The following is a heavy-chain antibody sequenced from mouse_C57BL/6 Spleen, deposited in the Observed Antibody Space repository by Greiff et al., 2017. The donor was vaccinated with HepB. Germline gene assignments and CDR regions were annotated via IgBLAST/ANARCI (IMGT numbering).Heavy chain of an antibody. CDR2: ILPGSGST. V-gene: IGHV1-9*01. CDR1: GYTFTGYW. D-gene: IGHD2-2*01. Sequence: VQLQQSGAELMKPGASVKLSCKATGYTFTGYWIEWVKQRPGHGLEWIGEILPGSGSTNYNEKFKGKATFTADTSSNTAYMQLSSLTTEDSAIYYCARKEEIYYGYYWYFDVWGTGTTVTVSS. J-gene: IGHJ1*03. CDR3: ARKEEIYYGYYWYFDV.